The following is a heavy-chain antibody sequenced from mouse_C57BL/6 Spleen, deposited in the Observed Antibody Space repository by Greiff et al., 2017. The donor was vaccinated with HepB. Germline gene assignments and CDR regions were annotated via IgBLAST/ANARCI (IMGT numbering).Heavy chain of an antibody. Sequence: VQLQQSGPELVKPGASVKISCKASGYSFTGYYMNWVKQSPEKSLEWIGEINPSTGGTTYNQKFKAKATLTVDKSSSTAYMQLKSLTSEDSAVYYCARLGAAQASFAYWGQGTLVTVSA. CDR2: INPSTGGT. CDR3: ARLGAAQASFAY. V-gene: IGHV1-42*01. CDR1: GYSFTGYY. D-gene: IGHD3-2*02. J-gene: IGHJ3*01.